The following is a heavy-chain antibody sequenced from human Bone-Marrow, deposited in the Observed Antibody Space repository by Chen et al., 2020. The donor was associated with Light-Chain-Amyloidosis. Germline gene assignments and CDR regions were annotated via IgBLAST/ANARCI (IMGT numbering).Heavy chain of an antibody. Sequence: EVHLEHSGPELKKPGESLKTSCKGPGSTFPNYWIGWLRQMPGKGLEWMGVIYPDDSDARYSPSFEGQVTISADKSITTAYLQWRSLKASDTAMYYCARRRDGYNFDYWGQGTLVTVSS. V-gene: IGHV5-51*01. CDR2: IYPDDSDA. CDR1: GSTFPNYW. D-gene: IGHD5-12*01. CDR3: ARRRDGYNFDY. J-gene: IGHJ4*02.